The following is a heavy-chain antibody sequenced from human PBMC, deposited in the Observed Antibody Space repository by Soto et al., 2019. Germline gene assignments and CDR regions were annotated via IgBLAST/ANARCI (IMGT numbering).Heavy chain of an antibody. CDR1: GGSFSGYY. V-gene: IGHV4-34*01. D-gene: IGHD6-6*01. CDR2: INHSGST. CDR3: AGAGAARPLTIDY. Sequence: QVQLQQWGAGLLKPSETLSLTCAVYGGSFSGYYWSWIRQPPGKGLEWIGEINHSGSTNYNPSLKSRVTTSVDTSKNQFSLKLSSLTAADTAVYYCAGAGAARPLTIDYWGQGTLVTVSS. J-gene: IGHJ4*02.